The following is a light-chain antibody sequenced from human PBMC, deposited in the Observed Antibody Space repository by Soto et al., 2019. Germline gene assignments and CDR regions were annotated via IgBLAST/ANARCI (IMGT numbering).Light chain of an antibody. J-gene: IGKJ1*01. CDR2: KAS. CDR3: HQYNSYPWT. Sequence: DIQMTQSPSTLSAFVGDRVTITCRASQSISSWLAWYQQKPGKAPKLLIYKASNLESGVPSRFSGSGSGTEFTLTISSLQPDDFATYYCHQYNSYPWTFGQGTKVEIK. CDR1: QSISSW. V-gene: IGKV1-5*03.